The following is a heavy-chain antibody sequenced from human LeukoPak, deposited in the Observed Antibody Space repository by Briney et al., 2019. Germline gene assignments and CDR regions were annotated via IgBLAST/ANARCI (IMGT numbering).Heavy chain of an antibody. Sequence: GGSLRLSCAASGFTFSRYAMSWVRLTSGKGLQWVSGISGDGGVTYYADSVKGRFTISRDNSKNTLYLQMNSLRAEDTAVYYCTRAVVYDSSGPTLFDYWGQGTLVTVSS. V-gene: IGHV3-23*01. CDR1: GFTFSRYA. CDR3: TRAVVYDSSGPTLFDY. J-gene: IGHJ4*02. CDR2: ISGDGGVT. D-gene: IGHD3-22*01.